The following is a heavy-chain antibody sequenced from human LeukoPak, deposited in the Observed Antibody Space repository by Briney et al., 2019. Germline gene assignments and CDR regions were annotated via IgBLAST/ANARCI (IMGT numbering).Heavy chain of an antibody. Sequence: GGSLRLSCAASGFTFSSYSMNWVRQAPGKGLEWVSSISSSSYIYYADSVKGRFTISRDNAKNSLYLQVNSLRAEDTAVYYCAKYPGIAAAGTTSDFDYWGQGTLVTVSS. CDR2: ISSSSYI. V-gene: IGHV3-21*01. J-gene: IGHJ4*02. CDR1: GFTFSSYS. D-gene: IGHD6-13*01. CDR3: AKYPGIAAAGTTSDFDY.